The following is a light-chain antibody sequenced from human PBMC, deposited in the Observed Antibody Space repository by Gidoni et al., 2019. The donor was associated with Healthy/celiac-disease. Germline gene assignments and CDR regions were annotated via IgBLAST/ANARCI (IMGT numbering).Light chain of an antibody. CDR3: QQYGSSPS. V-gene: IGKV3-20*01. Sequence: APKLLIYGASSRATGIPDRFSGSGSGTDFTLTISRLEPADFAVYYCQQYGSSPSFGPGTKVDIK. J-gene: IGKJ3*01. CDR2: GAS.